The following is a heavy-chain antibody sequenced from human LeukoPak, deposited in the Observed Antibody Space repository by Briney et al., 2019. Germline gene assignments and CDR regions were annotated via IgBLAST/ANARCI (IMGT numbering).Heavy chain of an antibody. CDR2: IYHSGST. CDR1: GGSISSGGYY. D-gene: IGHD4-23*01. CDR3: ARGYGGNDY. V-gene: IGHV4-30-2*01. J-gene: IGHJ4*02. Sequence: TSETLSLTCTVSGGSISSGGYYWSWIRQPPGKGLEWIGYIYHSGSTYYNPSLKSRVTISVDRSKNQFSLKLSSVTAADTAVYYCARGYGGNDYWGQGTLVTVSS.